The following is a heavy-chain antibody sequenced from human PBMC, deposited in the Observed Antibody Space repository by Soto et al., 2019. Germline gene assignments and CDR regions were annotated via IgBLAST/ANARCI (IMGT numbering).Heavy chain of an antibody. CDR3: AWFGEYRDYYGMDV. V-gene: IGHV1-18*01. CDR2: ISAYNGNT. D-gene: IGHD3-10*01. Sequence: QVQLVQSGAEVKKPGASVKVSCKASGYTFTSYGISWVRQAPGQGRAWMGWISAYNGNTNDAQRLQGRVTMTTDTATSTAYMELRSLRSDDTAVYYGAWFGEYRDYYGMDVWGQGTTVTVSS. CDR1: GYTFTSYG. J-gene: IGHJ6*02.